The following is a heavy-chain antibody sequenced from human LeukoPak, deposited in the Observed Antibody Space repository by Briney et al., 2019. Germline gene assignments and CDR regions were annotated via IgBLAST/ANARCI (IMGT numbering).Heavy chain of an antibody. CDR2: IYYSGST. CDR3: ARYYGSLNYHYYMDV. Sequence: SETLSLTCAVYGGSFSSYYWSWIRQPPGKGLEWIGYIYYSGSTNYNPSLKSRVTISVDTSKNQFSLKLSSVTAADTAVHYCARYYGSLNYHYYMDVWGKGTTVTVSS. D-gene: IGHD3-10*01. V-gene: IGHV4-59*01. J-gene: IGHJ6*03. CDR1: GGSFSSYY.